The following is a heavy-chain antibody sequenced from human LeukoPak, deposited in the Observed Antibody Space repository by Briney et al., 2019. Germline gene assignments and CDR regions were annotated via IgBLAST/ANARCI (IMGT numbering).Heavy chain of an antibody. CDR2: IYTTGTT. Sequence: SETLSLTCTVSDDSLSSYYCHWIRQPTGKGLEWIGRIYTTGTTNYNPSLNSRVNLSVDTSKNQFSLKLTSVTAADTAVYYCARSRPLYASGNFYNVGALDIWGQGTVVTVSS. J-gene: IGHJ3*02. CDR1: DDSLSSYY. V-gene: IGHV4-4*07. D-gene: IGHD3-10*01. CDR3: ARSRPLYASGNFYNVGALDI.